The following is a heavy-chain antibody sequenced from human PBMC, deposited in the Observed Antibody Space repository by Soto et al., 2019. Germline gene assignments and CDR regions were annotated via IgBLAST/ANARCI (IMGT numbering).Heavy chain of an antibody. CDR1: GFTFSAYV. CDR3: AKLTAA. Sequence: PGGSLRLSCAASGFTFSAYVMSWVRQAPGKGLEWVSSITSSGGGTYYADSVKGRFTASRDNSKNTVYLQMNSLRDEDTAVYYCAKLTAAWGQGTLVTSPQ. CDR2: ITSSGGGT. J-gene: IGHJ4*02. D-gene: IGHD6-13*01. V-gene: IGHV3-23*01.